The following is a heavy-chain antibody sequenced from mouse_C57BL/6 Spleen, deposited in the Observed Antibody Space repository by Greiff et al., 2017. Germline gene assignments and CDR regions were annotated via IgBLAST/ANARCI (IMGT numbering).Heavy chain of an antibody. CDR2: INPNNGGT. CDR3: ARYYYDHYYAMDY. V-gene: IGHV1-26*01. Sequence: VQLQQSGPELVKPGASVKISCKASGYTFTDYYMNWVKQSHGKSLEWIGDINPNNGGTSYNQKFKGKATLTVDKSSSTAYMELRSLTSEDSAVYYCARYYYDHYYAMDYWGQGTSVTVSS. CDR1: GYTFTDYY. J-gene: IGHJ4*01. D-gene: IGHD2-4*01.